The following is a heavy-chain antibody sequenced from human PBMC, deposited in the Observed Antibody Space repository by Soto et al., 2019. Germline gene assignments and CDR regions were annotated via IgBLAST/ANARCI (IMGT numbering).Heavy chain of an antibody. D-gene: IGHD3-10*01. Sequence: SETLSLTCTVSGGSISGYYRSWIRQPPGKGLEWIGYIYYTGNTIYNPSLNSRVTMSVDTSKNQFSLHLNYVTAADTAVYYCARAGASSKWLEPWGQGTLVTVS. CDR3: ARAGASSKWLEP. CDR2: IYYTGNT. J-gene: IGHJ5*02. V-gene: IGHV4-59*01. CDR1: GGSISGYY.